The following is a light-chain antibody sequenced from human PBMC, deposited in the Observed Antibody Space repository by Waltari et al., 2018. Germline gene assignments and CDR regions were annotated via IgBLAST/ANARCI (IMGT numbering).Light chain of an antibody. J-gene: IGKJ1*01. V-gene: IGKV3-15*01. Sequence: EVVLTQSPATLSVSLGERATLSCRASQSVSSDLAGYQQRPGQAPRLIIQGASIRATGIPARFSGSGSGTEFTLTISSLQSEDSAVYYCQQYNKWPPGTFGQGTKVEIK. CDR1: QSVSSD. CDR3: QQYNKWPPGT. CDR2: GAS.